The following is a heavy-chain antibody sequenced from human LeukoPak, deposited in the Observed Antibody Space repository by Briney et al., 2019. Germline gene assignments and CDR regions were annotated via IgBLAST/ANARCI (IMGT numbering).Heavy chain of an antibody. V-gene: IGHV3-23*01. D-gene: IGHD1-26*01. CDR3: ARVQWELLYPDY. J-gene: IGHJ4*02. Sequence: GDSLRLSCAASGFTFSTHAMSWVRQAPGKGLEWVAVISASSQSIYYADSVKGRFTISRDNSKNTLYLQMSSLRADDTAVYYCARVQWELLYPDYWGQGTLVTVSS. CDR2: ISASSQSI. CDR1: GFTFSTHA.